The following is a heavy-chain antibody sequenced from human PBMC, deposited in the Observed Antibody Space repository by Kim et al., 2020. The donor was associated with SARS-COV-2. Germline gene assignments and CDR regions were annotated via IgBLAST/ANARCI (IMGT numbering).Heavy chain of an antibody. CDR1: GGSISSSSYY. V-gene: IGHV4-39*01. D-gene: IGHD6-13*01. J-gene: IGHJ6*02. CDR3: ARLHPYSSSWSVYYYYYGMDV. CDR2: IYYSGST. Sequence: SETLSLTCTVSGGSISSSSYYWGWIRQPPGKGLEWIGSIYYSGSTYYNPSLKSRVTISVDTSKNQFSLKLSSVTAADTAVYYCARLHPYSSSWSVYYYYYGMDVWGQGTTVTVSS.